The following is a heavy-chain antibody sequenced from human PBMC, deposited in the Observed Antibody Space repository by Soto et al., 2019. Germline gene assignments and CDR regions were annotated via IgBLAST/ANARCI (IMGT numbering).Heavy chain of an antibody. J-gene: IGHJ6*02. V-gene: IGHV1-69*13. D-gene: IGHD2-15*01. CDR1: GGAFSSYS. CDR2: IIPIFGTA. CDR3: ASRGTLQYYYGMDV. Sequence: ASVKVSCKASGGAFSSYSISWVRQAPGQGLEWMGGIIPIFGTANYAQKFQGRVTITADESTSTAYMELSSLRSEDTAVYYCASRGTLQYYYGMDVWGQGTTVTVSS.